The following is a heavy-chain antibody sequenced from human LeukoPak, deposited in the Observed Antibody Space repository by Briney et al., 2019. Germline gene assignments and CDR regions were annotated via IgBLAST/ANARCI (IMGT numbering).Heavy chain of an antibody. CDR3: ARPVGYYSYFDY. J-gene: IGHJ4*02. D-gene: IGHD3-22*01. Sequence: GGSLRLSCAASGFTFSSYAMHWVRRAPGKGLEWVAVISYDGSNKYYADSVKGRLNTLYLQMNSLRAEDTAVYYCARPVGYYSYFDYWGQETLVTVSS. CDR2: ISYDGSNK. V-gene: IGHV3-30-3*01. CDR1: GFTFSSYA.